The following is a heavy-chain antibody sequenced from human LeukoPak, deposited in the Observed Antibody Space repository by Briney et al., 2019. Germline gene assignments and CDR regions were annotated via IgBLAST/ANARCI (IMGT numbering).Heavy chain of an antibody. D-gene: IGHD4-17*01. V-gene: IGHV1-2*06. CDR3: ARGTANTVFEY. CDR1: GYTFTYYF. CDR2: INPNSGGT. J-gene: IGHJ4*02. Sequence: ASVKVSCKASGYTFTYYFIHWVRQAPGQGLEWMGRINPNSGGTKLAQKFQGRCTMTTDISIDTAYMHLSRLTSDDTAVYYCARGTANTVFEYWGQGTLVTVSS.